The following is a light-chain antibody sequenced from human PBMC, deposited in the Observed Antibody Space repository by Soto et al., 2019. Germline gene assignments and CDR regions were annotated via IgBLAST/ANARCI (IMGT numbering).Light chain of an antibody. V-gene: IGLV2-14*01. CDR2: EVS. CDR3: SSYTSSSPFV. CDR1: SSDVGGYNY. Sequence: QSALTQPASVSGSPRQSITISCTGTSSDVGGYNYVSWYQQHPGKAPKLMIYEVSNRPSGVSNRFSGSKSGNTASLTISGLPAEDEADYYCSSYTSSSPFVFGTGTKLTVL. J-gene: IGLJ1*01.